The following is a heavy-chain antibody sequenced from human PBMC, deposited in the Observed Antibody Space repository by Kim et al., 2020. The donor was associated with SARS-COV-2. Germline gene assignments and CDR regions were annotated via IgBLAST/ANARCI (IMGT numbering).Heavy chain of an antibody. CDR3: AKDLPDPRILEWLPPSEDYYYYGMDV. J-gene: IGHJ6*02. D-gene: IGHD3-3*01. Sequence: GGSLRLSCAASGFTFSSYAMSWVRQAPGMGLEWVSAISGSGGSTYYADSVKGRFTISRDNSKNTLYLQMNSLRAEDTAVYYCAKDLPDPRILEWLPPSEDYYYYGMDVWGQGTTVTVSS. CDR2: ISGSGGST. CDR1: GFTFSSYA. V-gene: IGHV3-23*01.